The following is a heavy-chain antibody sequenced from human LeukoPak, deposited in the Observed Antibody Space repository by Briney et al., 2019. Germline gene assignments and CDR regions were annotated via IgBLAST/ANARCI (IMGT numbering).Heavy chain of an antibody. CDR1: GYTFISYA. CDR2: IHAGTGNT. Sequence: ASVKVSCKASGYTFISYAIHWVRQAPGQRLEWMGWIHAGTGNTKYSQKFQGRVTMTRNTSISTAYMELSSLRSEDTAVYYCARSPADYDYVWGSENWFDPWGQGTLVTVSS. V-gene: IGHV1-3*01. D-gene: IGHD3-16*01. CDR3: ARSPADYDYVWGSENWFDP. J-gene: IGHJ5*02.